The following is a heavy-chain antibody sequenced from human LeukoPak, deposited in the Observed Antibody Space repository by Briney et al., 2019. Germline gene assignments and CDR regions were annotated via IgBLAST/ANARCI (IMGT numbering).Heavy chain of an antibody. Sequence: PSETLSLTCTVSGVSIGSHYWSWIRQSPGKGLEWIGCVYNSGTTVYNPSFTGRVTISVDTSKNQYSLNLRSVTAADAAVYYCARDAYWGQGILVTVSS. V-gene: IGHV4-59*11. CDR1: GVSIGSHY. CDR2: VYNSGTT. J-gene: IGHJ4*02. CDR3: ARDAY.